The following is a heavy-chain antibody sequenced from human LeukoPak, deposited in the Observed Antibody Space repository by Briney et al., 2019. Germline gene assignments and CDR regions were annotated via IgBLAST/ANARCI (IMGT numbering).Heavy chain of an antibody. V-gene: IGHV3-30-3*01. J-gene: IGHJ4*02. CDR3: ARDRGSYGDYVNY. CDR2: ISYDESNK. Sequence: GGSLRLSCAASGFTFSSYAMHWVRQAPGKGLEWVALISYDESNKYYADSVKGRFTISRDNSKNTLHLQMNSLRAEDTAVYYCARDRGSYGDYVNYWGQGTLVTVSS. D-gene: IGHD4-17*01. CDR1: GFTFSSYA.